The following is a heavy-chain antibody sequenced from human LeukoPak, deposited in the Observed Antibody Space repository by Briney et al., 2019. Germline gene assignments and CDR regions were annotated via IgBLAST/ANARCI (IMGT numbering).Heavy chain of an antibody. Sequence: PSETLSLTCTVSGGSISSYYWSCIRQPPGKGLEWIGYIYYTGSTNYNPSLKSRVTISVDTSKNQFSLKLSSVTAADTAVYYCARRGGHGGSFDYWGQGTLVTVSS. D-gene: IGHD4-23*01. CDR1: GGSISSYY. V-gene: IGHV4-59*08. CDR3: ARRGGHGGSFDY. CDR2: IYYTGST. J-gene: IGHJ4*02.